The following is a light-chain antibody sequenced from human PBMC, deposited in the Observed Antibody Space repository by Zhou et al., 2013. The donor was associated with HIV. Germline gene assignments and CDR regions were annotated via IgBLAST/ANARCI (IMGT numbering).Light chain of an antibody. CDR1: QSISSY. Sequence: DIQMTQSPSSLSASVGDRVTITCRASQSISSYLNWYQQKPGKVPKLLIFGAFNLQSGVPSRFSGSGSGTDFTLTISSLQPEDFATYFCQQSYNTPLTFGGGTKVELK. CDR3: QQSYNTPLT. V-gene: IGKV1-39*01. CDR2: GAF. J-gene: IGKJ4*01.